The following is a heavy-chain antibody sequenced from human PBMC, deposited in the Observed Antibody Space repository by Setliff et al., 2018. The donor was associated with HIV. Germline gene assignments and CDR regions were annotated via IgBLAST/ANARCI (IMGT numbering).Heavy chain of an antibody. J-gene: IGHJ6*02. Sequence: PGESLTISCKGSGYRFPSHWIGWVRQMPGKGLEWMGIIYPDDSKNRYSPSFEGQVTISADKSISTAYLQWSSLRAPDSALYYCARGRDSSDYYGSRDYFYAMDVWGQGTTVTVSS. CDR2: IYPDDSKN. CDR3: ARGRDSSDYYGSRDYFYAMDV. V-gene: IGHV5-51*01. D-gene: IGHD3-22*01. CDR1: GYRFPSHW.